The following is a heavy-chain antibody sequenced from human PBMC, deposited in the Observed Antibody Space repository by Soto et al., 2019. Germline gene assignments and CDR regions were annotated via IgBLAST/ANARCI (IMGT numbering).Heavy chain of an antibody. CDR2: IIPFHGVT. V-gene: IGHV1-69*08. CDR3: TIDWEIAVSTWSFGGF. CDR1: GGTFSPYT. J-gene: IGHJ4*02. D-gene: IGHD3-10*01. Sequence: QVQLVQSGAEVKKPGSSVKVSCQASGGTFSPYTINWVRQAPGQGLEWMGRIIPFHGVTNYAQKFQARVTITADKSTSTAYMELSGLRFEDTAMYYWTIDWEIAVSTWSFGGFWGRGTLVTVSS.